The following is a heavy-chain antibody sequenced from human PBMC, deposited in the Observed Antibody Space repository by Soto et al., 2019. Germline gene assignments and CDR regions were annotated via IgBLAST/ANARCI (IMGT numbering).Heavy chain of an antibody. CDR3: TRLQDRLTISAD. V-gene: IGHV3-7*03. CDR2: IKQDGSVK. J-gene: IGHJ4*02. Sequence: RSLILSCEASGFALSTYWMSWVRQAPGKGLEWVANIKQDGSVKHYVGSVRGRFTIPGDNAKNSLFLKMNSLSAEDSAVYCCTRLQDRLTISADGGQGPPVT. CDR1: GFALSTYW.